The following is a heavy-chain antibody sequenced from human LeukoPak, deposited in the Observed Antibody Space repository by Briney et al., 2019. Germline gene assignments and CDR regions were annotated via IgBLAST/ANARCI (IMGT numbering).Heavy chain of an antibody. J-gene: IGHJ1*01. CDR3: ARGDYDFWSGYYTLGYFQH. D-gene: IGHD3-3*01. CDR2: IIPIFGTA. CDR1: GGTFSSYA. V-gene: IGHV1-69*13. Sequence: SVKVSCKASGGTFSSYAISWVRQAPGQGLEWMGGIIPIFGTANYAQKFQGRVTITADESTSTAYIELSSLRSEDTAVYYCARGDYDFWSGYYTLGYFQHWGQGTLVTVSS.